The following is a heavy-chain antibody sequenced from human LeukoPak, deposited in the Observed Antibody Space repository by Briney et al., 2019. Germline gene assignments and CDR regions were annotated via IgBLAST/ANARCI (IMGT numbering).Heavy chain of an antibody. CDR2: INPSGGST. CDR1: GYTFTDDY. J-gene: IGHJ6*03. V-gene: IGHV1-46*01. D-gene: IGHD2-8*01. Sequence: ASLKVSCKASGYTFTDDYMHWVRQAPGQGLEWMGIINPSGGSTSYAQKFQGRVTMTRDMSTSTVYMELSSLRSEDTAVYYCAREGPILVLISYYMDVWGKGTTVTVSS. CDR3: AREGPILVLISYYMDV.